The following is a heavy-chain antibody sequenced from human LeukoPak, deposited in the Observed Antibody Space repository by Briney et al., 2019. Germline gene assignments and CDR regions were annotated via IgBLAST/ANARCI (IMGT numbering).Heavy chain of an antibody. J-gene: IGHJ4*02. CDR3: ARGYYELDY. CDR2: IYHSGST. CDR1: GGSISSGGYS. Sequence: SETLSLTCAVSGGSISSGGYSWSWIRQPPGKGPEWIGYIYHSGSTYYNPSLKSRVTISVDRSKNQFSLKLSSVTAADTAVYYCARGYYELDYWGQGTLVTVSS. V-gene: IGHV4-30-2*01. D-gene: IGHD3-22*01.